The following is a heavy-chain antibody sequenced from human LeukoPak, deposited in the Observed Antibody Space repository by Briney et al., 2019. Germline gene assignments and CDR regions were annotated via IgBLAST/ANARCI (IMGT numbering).Heavy chain of an antibody. J-gene: IGHJ4*02. V-gene: IGHV3-21*01. D-gene: IGHD6-19*01. CDR3: ARDRYSSGWSSDY. Sequence: GGSLRLSCAASGFTFNSYSMNWVRQAPGKGLEWGSSISSSSSYIYYADSVKGRFTISRDNAKNSLYLQMNSLRAEDTAVYYCARDRYSSGWSSDYWGQGTLVTVSS. CDR1: GFTFNSYS. CDR2: ISSSSSYI.